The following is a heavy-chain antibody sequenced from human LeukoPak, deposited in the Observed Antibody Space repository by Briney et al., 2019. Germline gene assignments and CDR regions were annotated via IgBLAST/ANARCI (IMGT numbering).Heavy chain of an antibody. Sequence: GGSLRLSCAVSGITLSNYGMSWVRQAPGKGLEWVAGISGSGGTTNYADSVKGRFTISRDNPKNTLFLHRNSLRAEDTAVYFCAKRGVVIRVILVGFHKEAYYFDSWGQGALVTVSS. CDR3: AKRGVVIRVILVGFHKEAYYFDS. D-gene: IGHD3-22*01. J-gene: IGHJ4*02. CDR2: ISGSGGTT. V-gene: IGHV3-23*01. CDR1: GITLSNYG.